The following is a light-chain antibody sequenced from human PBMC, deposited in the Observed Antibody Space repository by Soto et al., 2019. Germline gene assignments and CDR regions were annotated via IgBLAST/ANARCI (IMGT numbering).Light chain of an antibody. CDR3: GSYTSSSTLV. J-gene: IGLJ2*01. CDR1: SSDVGGYNY. V-gene: IGLV2-14*01. Sequence: QSVLTQPASVSGSPGQSITMSCTGTSSDVGGYNYVSWYQQHPGKAPKLLIYEVTNRPSGVSNRFSGSKSGNTASLTISGLQAEDEADYHCGSYTSSSTLVFGGGTKLTVL. CDR2: EVT.